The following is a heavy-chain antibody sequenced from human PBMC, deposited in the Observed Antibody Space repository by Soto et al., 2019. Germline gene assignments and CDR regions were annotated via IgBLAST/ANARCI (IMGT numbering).Heavy chain of an antibody. CDR1: GGSFSGFY. CDR3: ARGVQDYYDILTGYFPYYYYYGMDV. V-gene: IGHV4-34*01. D-gene: IGHD3-9*01. Sequence: PSETLSLTCAVYGGSFSGFYWSWIRQPPGKGLEWIGEINHSGSTNYNPSLKSRVTISVDTSKNQFSLKLSSVTAADTAVYYCARGVQDYYDILTGYFPYYYYYGMDVWGQGTTVTVSS. CDR2: INHSGST. J-gene: IGHJ6*02.